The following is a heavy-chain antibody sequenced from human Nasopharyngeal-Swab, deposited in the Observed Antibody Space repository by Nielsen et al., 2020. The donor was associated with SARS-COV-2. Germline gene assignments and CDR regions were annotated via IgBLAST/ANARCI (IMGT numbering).Heavy chain of an antibody. D-gene: IGHD6-19*01. Sequence: GGSLRLSCAASGFTFSSYAMSWVRQATGKGLEWVSAISGSGGSTYYADSVKGRFTISRDNSKNTLYLQMNSLRAEDTAVYYCAKDEAVAGTGDYWGQGTLVTVSS. CDR1: GFTFSSYA. CDR3: AKDEAVAGTGDY. J-gene: IGHJ4*02. CDR2: ISGSGGST. V-gene: IGHV3-23*01.